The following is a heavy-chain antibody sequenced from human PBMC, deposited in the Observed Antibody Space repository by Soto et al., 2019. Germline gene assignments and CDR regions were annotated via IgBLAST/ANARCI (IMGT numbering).Heavy chain of an antibody. CDR2: IYHSGST. J-gene: IGHJ5*02. Sequence: QLQLQESGSGLVKPSQTLSLTCAVSGGSISSGGYSWSWIRQPPGKGLEWIGYIYHSGSTYYNPSLKSRVTMSEDRSKNQFSLKLSSVTAADTAVYYWARVPDRWGQGTLVTVSS. D-gene: IGHD2-2*01. CDR3: ARVPDR. V-gene: IGHV4-30-2*01. CDR1: GGSISSGGYS.